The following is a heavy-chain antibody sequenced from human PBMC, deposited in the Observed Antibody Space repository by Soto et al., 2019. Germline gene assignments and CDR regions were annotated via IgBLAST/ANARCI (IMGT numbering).Heavy chain of an antibody. V-gene: IGHV3-23*01. CDR1: GFTFSTYA. CDR3: ARDFSMVVVAPGY. Sequence: GSLRLSCAASGFTFSTYAMSWVRQAPGKGLEWVSTISSSGGSTHYADSVKGRFTISRDNSKNTLYLQMNSLRAEDTAVYYCARDFSMVVVAPGYWGQGTLVTVSS. CDR2: ISSSGGST. J-gene: IGHJ4*02. D-gene: IGHD3-22*01.